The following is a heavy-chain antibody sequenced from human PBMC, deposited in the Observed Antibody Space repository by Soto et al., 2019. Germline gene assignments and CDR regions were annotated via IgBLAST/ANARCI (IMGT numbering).Heavy chain of an antibody. J-gene: IGHJ4*02. CDR1: GFTFSSYS. Sequence: PGGSLRLSCAASGFTFSSYSMNWVRQAPGKGLEWVSYISSSSSTIYYADSVKGRFTISRDNAKNSLYLQMNSLRDEDTAVYYCARDPGYYYDSSGYYYGIDYWGQGTLVTVSS. V-gene: IGHV3-48*02. CDR3: ARDPGYYYDSSGYYYGIDY. D-gene: IGHD3-22*01. CDR2: ISSSSSTI.